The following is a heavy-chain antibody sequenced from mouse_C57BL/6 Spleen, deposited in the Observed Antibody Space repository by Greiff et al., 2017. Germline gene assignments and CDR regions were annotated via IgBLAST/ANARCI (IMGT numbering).Heavy chain of an antibody. CDR1: GFSLTSYG. CDR2: IWSDGST. V-gene: IGHV2-6*03. CDR3: ARSYGSRSWYFDV. Sequence: QVTLKESGPGLVAPSQSLSITCTVSGFSLTSYGVHWVRQPPGKGLEWLVVIWSDGSTTYNSALKSRLSISKDNSKSQVFLKMNSLQTDDTAMYYCARSYGSRSWYFDVWGTGTTVTVSS. J-gene: IGHJ1*03. D-gene: IGHD1-1*01.